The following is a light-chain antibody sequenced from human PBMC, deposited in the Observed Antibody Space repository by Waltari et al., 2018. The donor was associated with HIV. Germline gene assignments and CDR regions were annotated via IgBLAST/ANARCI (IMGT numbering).Light chain of an antibody. Sequence: VGDTVTISCRASQPVSSWMAWFLQRPSKAPRLLIYQASILASGVPSRFSGSRSGTDFSLITRGLQPDDFGTYYCQQYNWHWTFGQGTRV. CDR1: QPVSSW. CDR3: QQYNWHWT. CDR2: QAS. J-gene: IGKJ1*01. V-gene: IGKV1-5*01.